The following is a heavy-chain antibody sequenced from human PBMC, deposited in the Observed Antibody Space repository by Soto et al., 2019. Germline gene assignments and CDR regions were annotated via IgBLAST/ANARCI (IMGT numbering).Heavy chain of an antibody. V-gene: IGHV1-18*01. CDR3: AGGWFGEFVYQFDY. D-gene: IGHD3-10*01. J-gene: IGHJ4*02. CDR2: ISAYNGNT. Sequence: QVQLVQSGAEVKKPGASVKVSCKPSGYTFTSYGITWVRQAPGQGLEWMGWISAYNGNTNYAQKFQGRVTMTTDTATSTADVELRSMGCDAPAVYYCAGGWFGEFVYQFDYWGQGTLVTVSS. CDR1: GYTFTSYG.